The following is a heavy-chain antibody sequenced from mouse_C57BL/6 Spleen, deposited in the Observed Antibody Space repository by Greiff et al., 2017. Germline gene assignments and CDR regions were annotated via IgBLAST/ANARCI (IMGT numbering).Heavy chain of an antibody. CDR1: GYTFTSYW. CDR3: ARRGIGYPYDY. J-gene: IGHJ2*01. V-gene: IGHV1-61*01. CDR2: IYPSDSET. D-gene: IGHD2-2*01. Sequence: QVQLQQPGAELVRPGSSVKLSCKASGYTFTSYWMDWVKQRPGQGLEWIGNIYPSDSETHYNQKFKDKATLTVDKSSSTAYMQLSSLTSEDSAVYYGARRGIGYPYDYWGQGTTLTVSS.